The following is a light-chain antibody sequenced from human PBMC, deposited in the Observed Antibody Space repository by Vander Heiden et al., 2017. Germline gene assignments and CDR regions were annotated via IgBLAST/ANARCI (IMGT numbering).Light chain of an antibody. CDR3: QQSDNTPQT. J-gene: IGKJ2*01. Sequence: DIQMTQSPSSLSASVGDRVTITCRASQSISSLLNWYQQKPGKAPKLLIYAASSLQSGVPSRFSGSESGTDFTLTISSLQPEDFATYYCQQSDNTPQTFGQGTKLEIK. CDR2: AAS. CDR1: QSISSL. V-gene: IGKV1-39*01.